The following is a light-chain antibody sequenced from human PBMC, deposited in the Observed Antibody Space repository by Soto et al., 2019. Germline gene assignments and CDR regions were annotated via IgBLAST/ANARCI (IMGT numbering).Light chain of an antibody. Sequence: DIQMNMSPSTLSASEGDRVAITCRASQGISSWLAWYQQKPGKAPKLLIYDASALQSGVPSRFSGSGSGTDFTLTISSLQPEDVATYYCQKYNSAPWTFGQGTKVAIK. J-gene: IGKJ1*01. V-gene: IGKV1-27*01. CDR2: DAS. CDR3: QKYNSAPWT. CDR1: QGISSW.